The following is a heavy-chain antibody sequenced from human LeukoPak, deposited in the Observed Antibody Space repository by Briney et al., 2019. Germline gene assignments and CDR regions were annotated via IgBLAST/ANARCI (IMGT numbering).Heavy chain of an antibody. J-gene: IGHJ2*01. V-gene: IGHV4-34*01. CDR1: GGSCSGYY. CDR3: ARRLDL. Sequence: SETLSLTCAVYGGSCSGYYWSWIRQPPGKGLEWIGEINHSGRTNYNPSLKSRVTISVDTAKHQFSLRLTSVAAAGTAVYYCARRLDLWGRGTLVTVSS. CDR2: INHSGRT.